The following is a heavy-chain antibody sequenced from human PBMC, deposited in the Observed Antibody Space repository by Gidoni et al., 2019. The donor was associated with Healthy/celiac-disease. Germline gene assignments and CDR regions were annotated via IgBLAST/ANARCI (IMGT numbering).Heavy chain of an antibody. D-gene: IGHD4-4*01. V-gene: IGHV3-30*18. CDR2: ISYDGSNK. Sequence: GLEWVAVISYDGSNKYYADSVKGRFTISRDNSKNTLYLQMNSLRAEDTAVYYCAKDRRDGYSPFDYWGQGTLVTVSS. J-gene: IGHJ4*02. CDR3: AKDRRDGYSPFDY.